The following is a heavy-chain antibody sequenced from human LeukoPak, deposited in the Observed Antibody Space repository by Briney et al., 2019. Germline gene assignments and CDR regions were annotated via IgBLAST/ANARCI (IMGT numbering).Heavy chain of an antibody. CDR1: GGTFSSYA. D-gene: IGHD2-8*02. CDR3: ARYFHDSTGRYDY. V-gene: IGHV1-8*02. CDR2: MNPNSGNT. Sequence: ASVKVSCKASGGTFSSYAINWVRQATGQGLEWMGWMNPNSGNTGYAQKFQGRVTLTRDMSTSTVYMEMSSLRSEDTAVYYCARYFHDSTGRYDYWGQGTLVTVSS. J-gene: IGHJ4*02.